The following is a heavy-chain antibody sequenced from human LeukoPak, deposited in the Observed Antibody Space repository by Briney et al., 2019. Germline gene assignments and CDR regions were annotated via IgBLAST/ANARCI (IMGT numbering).Heavy chain of an antibody. D-gene: IGHD3-22*01. V-gene: IGHV3-30*02. J-gene: IGHJ6*03. CDR3: AKTGYYYDNSGYYYYYYYYYMDV. CDR1: GFTFSSYG. Sequence: PGGSLRLSCAASGFTFSSYGMHWVRQAPGKGLEWVAFIRYDGSNKYYADSVKGRFTISRDNSKNTLYLQMNSLRAEGTAVYYCAKTGYYYDNSGYYYYYYYYYMDVWGKGTTVTISS. CDR2: IRYDGSNK.